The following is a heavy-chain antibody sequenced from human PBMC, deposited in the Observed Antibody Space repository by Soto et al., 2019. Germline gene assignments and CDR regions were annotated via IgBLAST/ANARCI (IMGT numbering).Heavy chain of an antibody. V-gene: IGHV3-53*01. CDR3: ARARGGLSVVTATYFDY. J-gene: IGHJ4*02. Sequence: GGSLRLSCGASGFTVSSNYMTWVRQAPGKGLEWVSLIYSGGSTYYANSVKGRFTISRDNSKNTLYLQMNSLRAEDTAVYYCARARGGLSVVTATYFDYWGQGTLVTVSS. CDR1: GFTVSSNY. D-gene: IGHD2-21*02. CDR2: IYSGGST.